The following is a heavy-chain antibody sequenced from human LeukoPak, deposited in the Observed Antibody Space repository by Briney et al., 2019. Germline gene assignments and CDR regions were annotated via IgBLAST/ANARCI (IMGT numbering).Heavy chain of an antibody. CDR2: INHSGST. CDR1: GGSFGGYY. J-gene: IGHJ4*02. Sequence: PSETLSLTCAVYGGSFGGYYWNWIRQPPAKGLEWIGDINHSGSTYYNASLKSRVTISVDTSKNQFILNLSSVTAADTAVYYCARVWGDSRGDYWGQGTLVTVSS. V-gene: IGHV4-34*01. D-gene: IGHD3-22*01. CDR3: ARVWGDSRGDY.